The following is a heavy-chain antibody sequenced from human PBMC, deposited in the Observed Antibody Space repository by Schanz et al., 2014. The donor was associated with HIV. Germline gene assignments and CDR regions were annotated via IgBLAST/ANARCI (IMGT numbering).Heavy chain of an antibody. CDR1: GGTFSRYA. Sequence: QVQVVQSGAEVKKPGSSVKVSCKTSGGTFSRYAISWVRQAPGQGLDWVGDINPIFGTPHYAQKFQDRVTITADKSTSTAYMELSSLRSEDTAVYYCATGPGLVGAIDYWGQGTLVTVSS. V-gene: IGHV1-69*06. CDR3: ATGPGLVGAIDY. J-gene: IGHJ4*02. CDR2: INPIFGTP. D-gene: IGHD1-26*01.